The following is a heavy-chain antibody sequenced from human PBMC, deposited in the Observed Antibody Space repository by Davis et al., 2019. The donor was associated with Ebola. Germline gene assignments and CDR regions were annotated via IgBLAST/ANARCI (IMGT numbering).Heavy chain of an antibody. CDR2: ISGYNGNT. D-gene: IGHD4-23*01. J-gene: IGHJ4*02. CDR3: ARDLVYGGNAFFDY. CDR1: GYTFTSYG. V-gene: IGHV1-18*01. Sequence: AASVKVSCKASGYTFTSYGISWVRQAPGQGLEWMGWISGYNGNTNYAQKLQGRVTMTTDTSTSTAYMELRSLRSDDTAMYYCARDLVYGGNAFFDYWGQGTLVSVSS.